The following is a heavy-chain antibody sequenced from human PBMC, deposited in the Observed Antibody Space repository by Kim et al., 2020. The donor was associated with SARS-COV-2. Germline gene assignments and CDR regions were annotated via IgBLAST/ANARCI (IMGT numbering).Heavy chain of an antibody. Sequence: SETLSLTCAVYGGSFSGYYWSWIRQPPGKGLEWIGEINHSGSTNYNPSLKSRVTISVDTSKNQFSLKLSSVTAADTAVYYCASSEVTMPPGYWGQGTLVTVSS. CDR1: GGSFSGYY. J-gene: IGHJ4*02. CDR3: ASSEVTMPPGY. CDR2: INHSGST. D-gene: IGHD3-10*01. V-gene: IGHV4-34*01.